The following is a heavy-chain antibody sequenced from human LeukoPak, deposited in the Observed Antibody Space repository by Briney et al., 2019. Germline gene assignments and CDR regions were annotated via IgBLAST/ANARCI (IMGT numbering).Heavy chain of an antibody. CDR3: ARDLSYFDY. CDR1: GFTLSSYW. CDR2: IKQDGSEK. V-gene: IGHV3-7*01. J-gene: IGHJ4*02. Sequence: GGSLRLSCAASGFTLSSYWMSWVRQAPGKGLEWVANIKQDGSEKYYVDSVKGRFTISRDNAKNSLYLQMNSLRAEDTAVYYCARDLSYFDYWGQGTLVTVSS.